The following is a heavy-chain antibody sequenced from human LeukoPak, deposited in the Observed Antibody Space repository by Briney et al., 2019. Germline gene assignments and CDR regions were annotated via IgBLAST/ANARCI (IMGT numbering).Heavy chain of an antibody. D-gene: IGHD1-26*01. CDR2: ISPDGRST. Sequence: PGGSLRLSCAASGFTFSDYYMSWIRQAPGKGLVWVSRISPDGRSTNYADFVKGRFTVFRDNAMNTVYLQMNSLRTEDTAVYYCVRGASGGHYVIDYWGQGTLVTVSS. V-gene: IGHV3-74*01. CDR1: GFTFSDYY. J-gene: IGHJ4*02. CDR3: VRGASGGHYVIDY.